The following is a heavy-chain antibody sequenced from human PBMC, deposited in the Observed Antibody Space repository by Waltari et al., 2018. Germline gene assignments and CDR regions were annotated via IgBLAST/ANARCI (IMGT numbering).Heavy chain of an antibody. CDR2: GNPKSGAT. V-gene: IGHV1-8*02. CDR3: ARGRDVFANFDYNWFDP. J-gene: IGHJ5*02. CDR1: GYTFNNYE. D-gene: IGHD3-3*01. Sequence: QVQLVQSGAEVLRPGAAVKVSCQASGYTFNNYEINWVRQAAGKGLAWMGWGNPKSGATAYAKKFQGRISMTWDTFTRTAYMELSNLRSDDTAVFYCARGRDVFANFDYNWFDPWGQGTLVTVSS.